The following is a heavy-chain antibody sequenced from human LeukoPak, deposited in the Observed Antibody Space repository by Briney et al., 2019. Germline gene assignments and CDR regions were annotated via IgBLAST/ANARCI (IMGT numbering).Heavy chain of an antibody. Sequence: PSETLSLTCTVSGGSIISSSYYWGWIRQPPGKGLEWIGTIFYTGNTYYNSSLKSRVTISLDTSKNQFSLKLSSVTAADTAVYYCARAQYYYDSSGYRHHYDAFDIWGQGTMVTVSS. D-gene: IGHD3-22*01. CDR2: IFYTGNT. J-gene: IGHJ3*02. CDR3: ARAQYYYDSSGYRHHYDAFDI. V-gene: IGHV4-39*07. CDR1: GGSIISSSYY.